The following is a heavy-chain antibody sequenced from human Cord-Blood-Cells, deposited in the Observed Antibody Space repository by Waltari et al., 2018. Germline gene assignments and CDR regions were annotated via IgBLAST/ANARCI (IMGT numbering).Heavy chain of an antibody. V-gene: IGHV3-48*03. CDR2: ISSSGSTI. CDR3: AREGVAAADLDY. Sequence: EVQLVESGGGLVQPGGSLRLSCAASGFTFSSYEMNWVRQAQGKGLEWVSYISSSGSTIYYADSVKGRFTISRDNAKNSLYLQMNSLRAEDTAVYYCAREGVAAADLDYWGQGTLVTVSS. CDR1: GFTFSSYE. D-gene: IGHD6-13*01. J-gene: IGHJ4*02.